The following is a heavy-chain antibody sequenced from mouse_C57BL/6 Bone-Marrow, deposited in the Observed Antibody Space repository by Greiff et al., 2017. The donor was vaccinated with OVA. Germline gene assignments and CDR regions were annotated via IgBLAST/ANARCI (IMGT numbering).Heavy chain of an antibody. CDR3: ARRARYFDV. Sequence: PGQGLEWIGEIDPSDSYTNYNQKFKGKATLTVDTSSSTAYMQLSSLTSEDSAVYYCARRARYFDVWGTGTTVTVSS. J-gene: IGHJ1*03. CDR2: IDPSDSYT. D-gene: IGHD3-1*01. V-gene: IGHV1-50*01.